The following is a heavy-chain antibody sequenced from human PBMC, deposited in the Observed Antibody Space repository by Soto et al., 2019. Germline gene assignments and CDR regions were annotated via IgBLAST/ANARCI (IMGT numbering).Heavy chain of an antibody. CDR1: GFTFRIYA. V-gene: IGHV3-30-3*01. Sequence: PVGSLRLSCAASGFTFRIYAMHWVRQAPGKGLECVAVISYDGSNKFYRDSVKGRFTISRDNSKNTLYLQINSLRYEDTAVYYCARGDREDIAVVIGARPGEYGVDVWGQGTTVTVSS. J-gene: IGHJ6*02. CDR2: ISYDGSNK. CDR3: ARGDREDIAVVIGARPGEYGVDV. D-gene: IGHD2-15*01.